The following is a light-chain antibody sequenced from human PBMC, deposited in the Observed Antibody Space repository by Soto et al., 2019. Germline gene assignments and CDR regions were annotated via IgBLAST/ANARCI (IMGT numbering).Light chain of an antibody. Sequence: DIQMTQSPSSLSASVGDRVTITCRASQSISSYLNWYQQKPGKAPKLLIYAASSLQSGVPSRFSGSGSGTDFTLTISSLQPEDFVTYYCQQSYSTPYTFCQGTKLEIK. V-gene: IGKV1-39*01. CDR1: QSISSY. CDR3: QQSYSTPYT. CDR2: AAS. J-gene: IGKJ2*01.